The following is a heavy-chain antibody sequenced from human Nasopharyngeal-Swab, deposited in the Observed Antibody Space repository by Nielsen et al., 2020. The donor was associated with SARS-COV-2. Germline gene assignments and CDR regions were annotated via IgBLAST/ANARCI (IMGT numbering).Heavy chain of an antibody. D-gene: IGHD2-2*01. V-gene: IGHV3-11*04. CDR2: ISSSGSTI. Sequence: GESLKISCAASGFTFSDYYMSWIRQAPGKGLEWVSYISSSGSTIYYADSVKGRFTISRDNAKNSLHLQMNSLRAEDTAVYYCARDRARYQLDPWGQGTLVTVSS. J-gene: IGHJ5*02. CDR1: GFTFSDYY. CDR3: ARDRARYQLDP.